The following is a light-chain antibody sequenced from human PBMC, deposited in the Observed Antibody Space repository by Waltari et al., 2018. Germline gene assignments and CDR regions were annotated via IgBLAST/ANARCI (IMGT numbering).Light chain of an antibody. Sequence: QSALTHPASVSGSPGQSLTIPCTGSSSDVGGDASVSWYEDHPGQAPKVIIYDVNKRPSGVSDRFAGSKSGNTASLTISGVQAEDEADYYCCSYAGSYTWVFGGGTKLTVL. CDR1: SSDVGGDAS. CDR2: DVN. V-gene: IGLV2-23*02. J-gene: IGLJ3*02. CDR3: CSYAGSYTWV.